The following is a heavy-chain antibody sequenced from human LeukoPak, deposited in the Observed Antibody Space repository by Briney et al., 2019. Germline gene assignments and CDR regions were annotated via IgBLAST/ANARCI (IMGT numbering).Heavy chain of an antibody. CDR2: ISSSSSYI. V-gene: IGHV3-21*04. CDR3: ARRAGAYSHPYDY. CDR1: GFTFSSYS. Sequence: GGSLRLSCEASGFTFSSYSLIWVRQAPGKGLEWVSYISSSSSYIYHAVSVKGRFTISRDNAKNSLYLQMNSLRAEDTAVYYCARRAGAYSHPYDYWGQGTMVTVSS. J-gene: IGHJ4*02. D-gene: IGHD4/OR15-4a*01.